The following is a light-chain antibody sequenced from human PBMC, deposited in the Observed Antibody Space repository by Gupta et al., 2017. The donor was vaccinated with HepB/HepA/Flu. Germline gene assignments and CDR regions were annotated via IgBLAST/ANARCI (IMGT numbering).Light chain of an antibody. CDR3: QVWDTSFGHPRYV. Sequence: SYVLTQPPSVSVAPVKTARVTGPGEPLERAPVHWHQQQPGQAPVLVVYDDSDRPSGIPERFSASTSGNTATLTISGVEAGDEADDDCQVWDTSFGHPRYVFGTGTKVTVL. V-gene: IGLV3-21*03. J-gene: IGLJ1*01. CDR1: PLERAP. CDR2: DDS.